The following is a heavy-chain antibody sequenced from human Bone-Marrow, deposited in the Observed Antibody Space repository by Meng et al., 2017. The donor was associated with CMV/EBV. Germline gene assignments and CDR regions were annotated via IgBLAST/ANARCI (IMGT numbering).Heavy chain of an antibody. CDR1: GGSISSYY. D-gene: IGHD3-3*01. Sequence: GSLRLSCTVSGGSISSYYWSWIRQPPGKGLEWIGYIYYSGSTNYNPSLKSRVTISVDTSKNQFSLKLSSVIAADTAVYYCARVFSVRVALIPMRGIYFDYWGQGTLVTVS. CDR2: IYYSGST. CDR3: ARVFSVRVALIPMRGIYFDY. J-gene: IGHJ4*02. V-gene: IGHV4-59*01.